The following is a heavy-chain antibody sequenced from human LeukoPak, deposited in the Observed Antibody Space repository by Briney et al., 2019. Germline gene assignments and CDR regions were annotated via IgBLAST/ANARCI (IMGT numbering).Heavy chain of an antibody. CDR2: IYYSGST. V-gene: IGHV4-31*03. CDR1: GGSISSGGYY. D-gene: IGHD3-22*01. Sequence: MPSETLSLPCTVSGGSISSGGYYWSWIRQHPGKGLEWIGYIYYSGSTYYNPSLKSRVTISVDTSKNQFSLKLSSVTAADTAVYYCARGQYYYDSSGHRSYYFDYWGQGTLVTVSS. CDR3: ARGQYYYDSSGHRSYYFDY. J-gene: IGHJ4*02.